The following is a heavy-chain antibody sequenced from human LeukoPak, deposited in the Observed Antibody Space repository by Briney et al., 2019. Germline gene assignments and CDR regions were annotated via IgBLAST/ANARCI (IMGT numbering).Heavy chain of an antibody. J-gene: IGHJ4*02. CDR2: IYHSGST. CDR1: GGSISSYY. D-gene: IGHD5-12*01. CDR3: ARGLAQVDY. V-gene: IGHV4-59*01. Sequence: SETLSLTCTVSGGSISSYYWSWVRQPPGKGLEWIGYIYHSGSTNYNPSLKSRVTISVDTSKNQFALKLSPVTAADTAVYYCARGLAQVDYWGQGTLVTVSS.